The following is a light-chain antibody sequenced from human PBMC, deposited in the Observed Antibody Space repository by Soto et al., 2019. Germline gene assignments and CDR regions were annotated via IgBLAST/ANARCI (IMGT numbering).Light chain of an antibody. J-gene: IGKJ2*01. V-gene: IGKV1-5*03. CDR2: KAS. Sequence: DIQMTQSPSTLSASVGDRVTITSRASQSISSSLAWYQQKPGKAPKLLIYKASSLESGVPSRFSGSGSGTEFTLTISSLQPDDFATYYCQQYNSYSPYTFGQGTKLEI. CDR3: QQYNSYSPYT. CDR1: QSISSS.